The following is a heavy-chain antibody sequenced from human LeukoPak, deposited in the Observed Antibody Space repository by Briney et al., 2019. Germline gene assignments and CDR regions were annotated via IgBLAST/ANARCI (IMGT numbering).Heavy chain of an antibody. V-gene: IGHV3-30*04. J-gene: IGHJ6*03. CDR1: GFTFSNYV. CDR3: AKEEVWDYYYYYMDV. Sequence: GGSLRLSCAASGFTFSNYVIHWVRQAPGKGLEWVAIISYDGSNKYYAASVKGRFTISRDNSKNTLYLQMNSLRAEDTAVYYCAKEEVWDYYYYYMDVWGKGTTVTISS. D-gene: IGHD1-26*01. CDR2: ISYDGSNK.